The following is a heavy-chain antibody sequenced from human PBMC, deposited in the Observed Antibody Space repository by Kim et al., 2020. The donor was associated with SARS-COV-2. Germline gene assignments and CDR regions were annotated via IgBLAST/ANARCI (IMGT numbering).Heavy chain of an antibody. Sequence: ASVKVSCKASGYTFTSYYMHWVRQAPGQGLEWMGIINPSGGSTSYAQKFQGRVTMTRDTSTSTVYMELSSLRSEDTAVYYCARDLVRVVVPAATFNVGGYGMDVWGQGTTVTVSS. CDR1: GYTFTSYY. D-gene: IGHD2-2*01. J-gene: IGHJ6*02. V-gene: IGHV1-46*01. CDR3: ARDLVRVVVPAATFNVGGYGMDV. CDR2: INPSGGST.